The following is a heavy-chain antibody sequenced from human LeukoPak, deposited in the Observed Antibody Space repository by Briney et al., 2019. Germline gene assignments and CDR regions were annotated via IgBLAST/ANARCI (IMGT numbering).Heavy chain of an antibody. D-gene: IGHD3-3*01. CDR3: ASLSWSITIFGKDGMDV. Sequence: SETLSLTCTVSGGSISSSSYYWGWIRQPPGKGLEWIGSIYYSGSTYYNPSLKSRVTISVDTSKNQFSLKLSSVTAADTAVYYCASLSWSITIFGKDGMDVWGQGTTVTVS. V-gene: IGHV4-39*01. J-gene: IGHJ6*02. CDR1: GGSISSSSYY. CDR2: IYYSGST.